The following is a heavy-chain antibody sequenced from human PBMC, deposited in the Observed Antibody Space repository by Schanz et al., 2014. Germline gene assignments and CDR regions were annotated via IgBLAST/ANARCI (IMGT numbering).Heavy chain of an antibody. V-gene: IGHV3-23*01. Sequence: EVQLLESGGGLVQPGGSLRLSCAASGFTFSSNAMCWVRQAPGKGLEWVSTITSNGGGTYYADSVKGRFTISRDNAKNTLYLQMNSLRVEDTAEYYCAKNWKGRQITGRPGWSDGMDVWGQGTTVTVSS. CDR2: ITSNGGGT. D-gene: IGHD6-6*01. CDR1: GFTFSSNA. J-gene: IGHJ6*02. CDR3: AKNWKGRQITGRPGWSDGMDV.